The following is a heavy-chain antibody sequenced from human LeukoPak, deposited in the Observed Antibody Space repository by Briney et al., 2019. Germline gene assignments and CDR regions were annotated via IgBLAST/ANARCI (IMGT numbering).Heavy chain of an antibody. V-gene: IGHV3-74*01. CDR1: GFTFSSYW. CDR2: IKSDGSST. Sequence: PGGSLRLSCAASGFTFSSYWMHWVRQAPGKGLVWVSRIKSDGSSTSYAVTVQGRFTISRDNARNTLYLQMNSLRADDTAVYYCARGPYGASAFDIWGQGTMVTVSS. J-gene: IGHJ3*02. D-gene: IGHD4-17*01. CDR3: ARGPYGASAFDI.